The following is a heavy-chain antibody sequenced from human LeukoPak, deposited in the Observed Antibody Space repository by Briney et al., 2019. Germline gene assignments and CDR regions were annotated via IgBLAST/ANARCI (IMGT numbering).Heavy chain of an antibody. CDR3: ARMKFLGDRVTVRVPNWFDP. V-gene: IGHV5-51*01. CDR1: GYSFTSYW. CDR2: IYPGDSDT. J-gene: IGHJ5*02. Sequence: GESLKISCKGSGYSFTSYWIGWVRQMPGKGLEWMGIIYPGDSDTRYSPSFQGQVTISADKSISTAYLQWSSLKASDTAMYYCARMKFLGDRVTVRVPNWFDPWGQGTLVTVSS. D-gene: IGHD5-18*01.